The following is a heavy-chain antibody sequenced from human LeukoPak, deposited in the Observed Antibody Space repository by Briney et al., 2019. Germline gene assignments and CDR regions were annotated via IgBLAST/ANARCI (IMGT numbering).Heavy chain of an antibody. Sequence: PSETLSLTCAVSGGSISSGGYYWGWIRQPPGKGLEWIGSIYYSGSTYYNPSLKSRVTISVDTSKNQFSLKLSSVTAADTAVYYCARQPEYYDFWSGPWEVDPWGQGTLVTVSS. D-gene: IGHD3-3*01. V-gene: IGHV4-39*01. CDR1: GGSISSGGYY. CDR3: ARQPEYYDFWSGPWEVDP. CDR2: IYYSGST. J-gene: IGHJ5*02.